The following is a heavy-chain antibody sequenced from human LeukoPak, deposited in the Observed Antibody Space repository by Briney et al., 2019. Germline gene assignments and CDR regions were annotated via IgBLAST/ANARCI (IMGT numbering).Heavy chain of an antibody. CDR1: GGSISSSSYY. CDR3: ARRRPSHYFDY. Sequence: SETLSLTCTVFGGSISSSSYYWGWIRQPPGKGLEWIGSIYYSGSTYYNPSLKSRVTISVDTSKNQFSLKLSSVTAADTAVYFCARRRPSHYFDYWGQGTLVTVSS. CDR2: IYYSGST. J-gene: IGHJ4*02. V-gene: IGHV4-39*01.